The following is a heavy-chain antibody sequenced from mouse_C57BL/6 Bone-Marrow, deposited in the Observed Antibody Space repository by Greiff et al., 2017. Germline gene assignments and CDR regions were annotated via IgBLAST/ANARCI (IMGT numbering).Heavy chain of an antibody. V-gene: IGHV1-85*01. CDR2: IYPRDGST. Sequence: VQRVESGPELVKPGASVKLSCKASGYTFTSYDINWVKQRPGQGLEWIGWIYPRDGSTKYNEKFKGKATLIVDTSSSTAYMELHSLISEDSAVYFCARLEFDGSSGDWYFDVGGTGTTVTVSS. CDR3: ARLEFDGSSGDWYFDV. D-gene: IGHD1-1*01. CDR1: GYTFTSYD. J-gene: IGHJ1*03.